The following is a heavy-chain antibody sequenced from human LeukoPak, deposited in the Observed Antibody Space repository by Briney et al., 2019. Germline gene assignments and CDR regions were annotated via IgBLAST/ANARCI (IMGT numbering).Heavy chain of an antibody. Sequence: ASVKVSCKASGYTFTSYYMHWVRQAPGQGLEWMGIINPSGGDTSYAQKFQGRHTMTRDTSTNTVYMELTSLRSEDTAVYYCAREVMDNLRFDYWGQGTLVTVSS. D-gene: IGHD1-14*01. CDR3: AREVMDNLRFDY. V-gene: IGHV1-46*01. CDR2: INPSGGDT. J-gene: IGHJ4*02. CDR1: GYTFTSYY.